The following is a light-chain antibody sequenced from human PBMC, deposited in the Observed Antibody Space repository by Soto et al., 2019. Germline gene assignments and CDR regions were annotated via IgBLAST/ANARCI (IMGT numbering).Light chain of an antibody. CDR2: EVT. CDR1: SSDVGSHNF. CDR3: AAWDDSLSGRV. J-gene: IGLJ3*02. Sequence: QSVLTQPASVSGSPGQSITISCTGTSSDVGSHNFVSWYQQRPGKAPKLMIFEVTKRPSGVSSRFSASKSGNTASLTISGVQAEDEADYYCAAWDDSLSGRVFGGGTKLTVL. V-gene: IGLV2-23*02.